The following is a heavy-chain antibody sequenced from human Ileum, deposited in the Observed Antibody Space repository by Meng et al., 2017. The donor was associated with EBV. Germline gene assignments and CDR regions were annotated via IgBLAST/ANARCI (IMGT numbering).Heavy chain of an antibody. J-gene: IGHJ4*02. CDR2: IKSTTDGGTT. V-gene: IGHV3-15*01. CDR3: EGWRY. Sequence: LVGSGGGLVKLGGSLRLFFAAFGFTFSNAWMTWVRQAPGKGLEWVGRIKSTTDGGTTDYAAPVKGRFTISRDDSKNTLFLQMDSLKTEDTAVYYCEGWRYWGQGTLVTVSS. CDR1: GFTFSNAW. D-gene: IGHD2-15*01.